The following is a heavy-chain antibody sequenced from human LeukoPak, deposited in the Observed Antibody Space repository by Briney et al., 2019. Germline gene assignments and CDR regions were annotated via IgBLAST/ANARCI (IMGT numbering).Heavy chain of an antibody. D-gene: IGHD4-17*01. Sequence: SETLSLTCTVSGGSISSSSYYWGWIRQPPGKGLEWIGSIYYSGSTYYNPSLKSRVTISVDTSKNQFSLKLSSVTAADTAVYYCARALTLQYGDYFDYWGQGTLVTVSS. CDR2: IYYSGST. CDR1: GGSISSSSYY. V-gene: IGHV4-39*01. J-gene: IGHJ4*02. CDR3: ARALTLQYGDYFDY.